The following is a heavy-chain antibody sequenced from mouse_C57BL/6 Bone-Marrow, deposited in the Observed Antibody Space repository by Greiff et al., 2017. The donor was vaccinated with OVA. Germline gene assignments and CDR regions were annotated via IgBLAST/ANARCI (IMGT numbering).Heavy chain of an antibody. V-gene: IGHV1-84*01. CDR1: GYTFTDYY. J-gene: IGHJ4*01. CDR3: ARGEGNYYGKNARDY. Sequence: VQLQQSGPELVKPGASVKISCKASGYTFTDYYMNWVKQRPGQGLEWIGWIYPGSSNTKYNENFKGKATLTVDTSSSTAYMQLSSLTSEDSAVYVCARGEGNYYGKNARDYWGQGTSVTVSS. CDR2: IYPGSSNT. D-gene: IGHD1-1*01.